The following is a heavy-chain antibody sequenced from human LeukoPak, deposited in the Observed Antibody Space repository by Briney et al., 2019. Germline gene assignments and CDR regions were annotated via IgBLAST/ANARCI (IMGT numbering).Heavy chain of an antibody. CDR2: IAYDGSYK. CDR3: ASENDAFDI. CDR1: GFTFSSYG. Sequence: GGSLRLSCAASGFTFSSYGMHWVRQAPGKGLEWVAVIAYDGSYKYYADSVKGRFTISRDNSKSTLYLLMNSLRVEDTAVYYCASENDAFDIWGPGTVVTVSS. V-gene: IGHV3-30*03. J-gene: IGHJ3*02.